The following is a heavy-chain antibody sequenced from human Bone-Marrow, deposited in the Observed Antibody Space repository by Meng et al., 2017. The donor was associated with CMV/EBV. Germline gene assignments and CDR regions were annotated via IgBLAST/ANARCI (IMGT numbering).Heavy chain of an antibody. D-gene: IGHD3-16*01. CDR1: GFTFSNYA. Sequence: GESLKISCAASGFTFSNYAMNWVRQAPGKGLEWVSAVSGGSASTYYADSVKGRFTISRDNAKNSLYLQMNSLRAEDTAVYYCARGGKNFGDYWGQGTLVTVSS. V-gene: IGHV3-23*01. CDR2: VSGGSAST. CDR3: ARGGKNFGDY. J-gene: IGHJ4*02.